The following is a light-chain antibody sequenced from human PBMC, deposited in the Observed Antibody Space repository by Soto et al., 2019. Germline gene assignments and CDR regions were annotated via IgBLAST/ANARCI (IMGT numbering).Light chain of an antibody. J-gene: IGLJ1*01. CDR1: GRDIGAYNY. CDR2: EVE. CDR3: SSYTTSYFYV. Sequence: QSALTQPASVSGPPGQSITISCTGSGRDIGAYNYVSWYQQHPGKAPKLIIYEVENRPSGVSNRFSASKSAFTASLTISGLQAEDEADYYCSSYTTSYFYVFGPGTKVTVL. V-gene: IGLV2-14*01.